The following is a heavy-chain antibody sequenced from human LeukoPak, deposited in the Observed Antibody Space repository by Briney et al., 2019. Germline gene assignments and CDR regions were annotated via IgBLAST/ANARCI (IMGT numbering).Heavy chain of an antibody. J-gene: IGHJ3*02. Sequence: ASVKVSCKVSGYTLTELSMHWVRQAPGKGLEWMGGFDPEDGKTIYAQKFQGRVTMTEDTSTDTAYMELSSLRSEDTAVYCCATDHGQQLVQSGAFDIWGQGTMVTVSS. D-gene: IGHD6-13*01. CDR3: ATDHGQQLVQSGAFDI. CDR2: FDPEDGKT. CDR1: GYTLTELS. V-gene: IGHV1-24*01.